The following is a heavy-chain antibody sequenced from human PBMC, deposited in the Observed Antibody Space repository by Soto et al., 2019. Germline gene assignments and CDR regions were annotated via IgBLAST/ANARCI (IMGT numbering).Heavy chain of an antibody. CDR2: IHHSGST. CDR1: GGSISISNW. Sequence: QVQLQESGPGLVKPSETLSLTCAVSGGSISISNWWSWVRQTPGKGLEWIGQIHHSGSTNYSPSRTSRVTISVDNSKNQCSLKINSVTAADTAVYYCARGFYYFYMVVWGKGTTVAVSS. CDR3: ARGFYYFYMVV. V-gene: IGHV4-4*02. J-gene: IGHJ6*03.